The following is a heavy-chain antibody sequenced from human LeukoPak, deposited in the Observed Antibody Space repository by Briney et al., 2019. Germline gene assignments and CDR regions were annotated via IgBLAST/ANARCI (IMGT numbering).Heavy chain of an antibody. Sequence: QPGGSLRLSCAASGFTFSSYAMHWVRQAPGKGLEWVAVISYDGSNKYYADSVKGRFTISRDNSKNTLYLQMDSLRAEDTAVYYCAKDTGGFANDWGQGTLVTVSS. V-gene: IGHV3-30*04. D-gene: IGHD3-10*01. CDR1: GFTFSSYA. CDR3: AKDTGGFAND. CDR2: ISYDGSNK. J-gene: IGHJ4*02.